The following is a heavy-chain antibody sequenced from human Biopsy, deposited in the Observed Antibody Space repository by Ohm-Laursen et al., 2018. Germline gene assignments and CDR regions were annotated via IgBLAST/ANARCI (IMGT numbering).Heavy chain of an antibody. CDR2: LSYSGNT. J-gene: IGHJ4*02. CDR1: GGSISSNNYY. Sequence: SETLSLTWTVSGGSISSNNYYWGWIRQPPGKGLEWIGSLSYSGNTYSNPSLKSRVTISVDTSKKQFFLKLTSVTAADTAVYYCARGEYSSSIFDHWGQGTLVTVSS. V-gene: IGHV4-39*07. CDR3: ARGEYSSSIFDH. D-gene: IGHD6-6*01.